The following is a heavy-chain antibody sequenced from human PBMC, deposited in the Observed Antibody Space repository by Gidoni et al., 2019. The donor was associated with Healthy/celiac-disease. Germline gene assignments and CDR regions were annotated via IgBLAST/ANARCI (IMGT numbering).Heavy chain of an antibody. Sequence: EVQLVESGGGLVQPGGSLRLSCEASGFTFSSYAMSWVRQARGKGLVWVSAISGSGGSTHYADSVKGRFTISRDNSKNTLYLQMNSRRAEDTAVYYCAKEGSGSSYMDVWGKGTTVTVSS. CDR3: AKEGSGSSYMDV. CDR2: ISGSGGST. V-gene: IGHV3-23*04. J-gene: IGHJ6*03. CDR1: GFTFSSYA. D-gene: IGHD1-26*01.